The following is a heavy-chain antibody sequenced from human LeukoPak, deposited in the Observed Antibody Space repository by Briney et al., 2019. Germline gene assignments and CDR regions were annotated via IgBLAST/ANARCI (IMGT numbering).Heavy chain of an antibody. V-gene: IGHV4-34*01. CDR1: GGSFSGYF. J-gene: IGHJ4*02. Sequence: SETLSLACGVYGGSFSGYFWTWIRQPPGKGLEWIGEINHGGSTNYNPALKSRVTISVDTSKSQFSLKLTSASAADTAVYYCARRAGMTSVDYWGQGTLVTVST. CDR3: ARRAGMTSVDY. CDR2: INHGGST. D-gene: IGHD2-2*01.